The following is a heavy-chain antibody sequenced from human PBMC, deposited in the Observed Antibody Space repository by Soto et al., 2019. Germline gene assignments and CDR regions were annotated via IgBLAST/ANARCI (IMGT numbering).Heavy chain of an antibody. D-gene: IGHD4-17*01. J-gene: IGHJ4*02. Sequence: QVQLVESGGGGVQPGRSLRLSCAACGFTFSNYGMHWVRQAPGKGLEWVAVISYHGSDKYYADSVKGRFTISRDNSKNTLYLQMDSLRAEDTAVYYCAKDHLTTTVTTVGYWGQGPLVTVSS. V-gene: IGHV3-30*18. CDR3: AKDHLTTTVTTVGY. CDR2: ISYHGSDK. CDR1: GFTFSNYG.